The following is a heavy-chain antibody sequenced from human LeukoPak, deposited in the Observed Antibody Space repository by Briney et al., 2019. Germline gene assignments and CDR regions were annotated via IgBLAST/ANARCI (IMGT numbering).Heavy chain of an antibody. V-gene: IGHV4-34*01. Sequence: SETLSLTCAVYGGSFSGYYWSWIRQPPGKGLEWIGEINHSGSTNYNPSLKSRVTISVDTSKNQFSLKLSSVTAADTAVYYCARGAATSREYYYYYMDVGGKGTTVTVSS. CDR1: GGSFSGYY. D-gene: IGHD6-13*01. CDR3: ARGAATSREYYYYYMDV. CDR2: INHSGST. J-gene: IGHJ6*03.